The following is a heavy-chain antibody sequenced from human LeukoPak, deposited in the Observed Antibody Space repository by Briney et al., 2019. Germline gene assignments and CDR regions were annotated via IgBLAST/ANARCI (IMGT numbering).Heavy chain of an antibody. CDR2: INPNTGAT. V-gene: IGHV1-2*02. CDR3: ARDRVGSGWPRPYYFEV. D-gene: IGHD6-19*01. J-gene: IGHJ4*02. Sequence: ASVKVSCKASGYTLTGYYLHWVRQAPGQGLEWMGWINPNTGATHSAQKFQGRITMTRDTSISTAYMDLSRLRSDDTAVYYCARDRVGSGWPRPYYFEVWGQGTLVTGSS. CDR1: GYTLTGYY.